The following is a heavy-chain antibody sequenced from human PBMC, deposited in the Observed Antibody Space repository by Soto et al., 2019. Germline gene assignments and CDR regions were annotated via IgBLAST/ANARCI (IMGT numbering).Heavy chain of an antibody. J-gene: IGHJ4*02. CDR3: ARHDSSSQGGIDY. D-gene: IGHD6-13*01. Sequence: SETLSLTCTVSGGSISSYYWSWIRQPPGKGLEWIGYIYYSGSTNYNPSLKSRVTISVDTSKNQFSLKLSSVTAADTAVYYCARHDSSSQGGIDYWGQGTLVTVSS. CDR1: GGSISSYY. CDR2: IYYSGST. V-gene: IGHV4-59*08.